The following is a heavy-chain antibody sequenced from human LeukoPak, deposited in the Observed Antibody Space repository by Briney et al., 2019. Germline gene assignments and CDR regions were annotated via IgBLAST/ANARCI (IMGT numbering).Heavy chain of an antibody. CDR1: GGSITSYY. CDR3: ARGVDTAMS. D-gene: IGHD5-18*01. V-gene: IGHV4-59*01. Sequence: SETLSLTCTVSGGSITSYYWSWIRQPPGKGLEWIGYIYHSGSTNYNPSLKSRVTISVDTSKNQFPLKLSSVTAADTAVYYCARGVDTAMSWGQGTLVTVSS. CDR2: IYHSGST. J-gene: IGHJ4*02.